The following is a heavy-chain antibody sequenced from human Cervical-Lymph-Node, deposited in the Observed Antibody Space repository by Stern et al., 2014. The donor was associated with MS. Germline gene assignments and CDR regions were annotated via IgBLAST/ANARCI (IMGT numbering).Heavy chain of an antibody. D-gene: IGHD2-2*01. V-gene: IGHV3-30*03. CDR2: ISYDGSNK. CDR3: ARDLSSASWIDH. Sequence: VQLEESGGGVVQPGRSLRLSCAASGFTFSRYGLHWVRQAPGKGLEWLTVISYDGSNKYYADSVKGRFTISRDNSKNAVYLQMNSLRTEDTAIYYCARDLSSASWIDHWGQGTLVIVSS. J-gene: IGHJ4*02. CDR1: GFTFSRYG.